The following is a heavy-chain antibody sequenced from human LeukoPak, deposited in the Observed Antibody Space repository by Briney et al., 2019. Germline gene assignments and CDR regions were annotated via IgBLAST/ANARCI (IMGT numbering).Heavy chain of an antibody. CDR3: ARDRGFGLYSGYDLGPGWFDP. D-gene: IGHD5-12*01. V-gene: IGHV3-23*01. CDR1: GFTFSSHG. J-gene: IGHJ5*02. Sequence: GGSLRLSCAASGFTFSSHGMSWVRQAPGKGLEWVSAISGSGGSTYYADSVKGRFTISRDNSKNTLYLQMNSLRAEDTAVYYCARDRGFGLYSGYDLGPGWFDPWGQGTLVTVSS. CDR2: ISGSGGST.